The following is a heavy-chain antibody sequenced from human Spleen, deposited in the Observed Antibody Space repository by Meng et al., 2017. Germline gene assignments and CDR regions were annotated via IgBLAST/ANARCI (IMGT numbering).Heavy chain of an antibody. CDR3: ARPRVEYYDSGGYYSY. D-gene: IGHD3-22*01. CDR1: GFTFSSYA. J-gene: IGHJ4*02. Sequence: GESLKISCAASGFTFSSYAIHWVRQAPGKGLEWVAVISYDGDNDYYADSVKGRFTISRDNSENTVYLQMNSPRVEDTAVYYCARPRVEYYDSGGYYSYWGQGTLVTVSS. V-gene: IGHV3-30*01. CDR2: ISYDGDND.